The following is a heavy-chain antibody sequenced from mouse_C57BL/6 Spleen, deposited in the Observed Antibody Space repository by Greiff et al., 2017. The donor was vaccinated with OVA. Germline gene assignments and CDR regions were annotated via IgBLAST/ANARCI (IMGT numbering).Heavy chain of an antibody. V-gene: IGHV1-69*01. J-gene: IGHJ3*01. D-gene: IGHD4-1*01. CDR3: ARWGVTGTPFAY. CDR1: GYTFTSYW. Sequence: QVQLQQPGAELVMPGASVKLSCKASGYTFTSYWMHWVKQRPGQGLEWIGEIDPSDSYTNYNQKFKGKSTLTVDKSSSTAYMQLSSLTSEDSAVYYCARWGVTGTPFAYWGQGTLVTVSA. CDR2: IDPSDSYT.